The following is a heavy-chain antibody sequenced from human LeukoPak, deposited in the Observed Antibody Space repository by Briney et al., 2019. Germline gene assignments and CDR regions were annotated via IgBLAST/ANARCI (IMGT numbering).Heavy chain of an antibody. V-gene: IGHV1-18*01. Sequence: GAPVKVPCKASGYTFTSYGIRWVRQPPGQGLEWMGWISAYNCNTNYAQKLQGRVTMTTDTSTSTAYMELRSLGSDDTAVYYRARTTRGLYDSSGYYYFHYWGQGTLVTVSS. J-gene: IGHJ4*02. D-gene: IGHD3-22*01. CDR2: ISAYNCNT. CDR1: GYTFTSYG. CDR3: ARTTRGLYDSSGYYYFHY.